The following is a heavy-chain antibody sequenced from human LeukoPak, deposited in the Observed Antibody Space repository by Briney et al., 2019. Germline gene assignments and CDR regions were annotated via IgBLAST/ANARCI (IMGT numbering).Heavy chain of an antibody. CDR2: ITGGSSTIT. V-gene: IGHV3-48*01. CDR1: GFTFSSYS. CDR3: ARVEASGYDYGAFDY. Sequence: PGGSLRLSCAASGFTFSSYSMNWVRQAPGKGLEWLSYITGGSSTITYYADSVKGRFTISRDNAKNSLDLQMTSLRAEDTAIYYCARVEASGYDYGAFDYWGQGTLVTVSS. J-gene: IGHJ4*02. D-gene: IGHD5-12*01.